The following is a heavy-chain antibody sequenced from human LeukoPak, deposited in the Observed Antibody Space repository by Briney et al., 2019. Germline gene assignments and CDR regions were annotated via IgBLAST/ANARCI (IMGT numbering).Heavy chain of an antibody. CDR2: IYPGDSDT. CDR3: ARLPPRDCGGDCYEYYFDY. J-gene: IGHJ4*02. Sequence: GGSLKISCKGSGYSFTSYWIGWVRQMPGKGLEWMGIIYPGDSDTRYSPSFQGQVTISADKSISTAYLQWSSLKASDTAMYYCARLPPRDCGGDCYEYYFDYWGQGTLVTVSS. V-gene: IGHV5-51*01. D-gene: IGHD2-21*02. CDR1: GYSFTSYW.